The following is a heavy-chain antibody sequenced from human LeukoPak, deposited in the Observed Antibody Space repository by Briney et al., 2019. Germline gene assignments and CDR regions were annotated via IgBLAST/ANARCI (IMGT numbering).Heavy chain of an antibody. CDR3: ATLSSAFDY. CDR2: IYPGDSDI. V-gene: IGHV5-51*01. CDR1: GYSFTSYW. J-gene: IGHJ4*02. D-gene: IGHD1-26*01. Sequence: GESLKISCKTSGYSFTSYWIGWVRQMPGKGLEWMGIIYPGDSDIRYSPSFQGHVTISADRSINTAYLQWSSLEASDTAMYYCATLSSAFDYWGQGTLVTVSS.